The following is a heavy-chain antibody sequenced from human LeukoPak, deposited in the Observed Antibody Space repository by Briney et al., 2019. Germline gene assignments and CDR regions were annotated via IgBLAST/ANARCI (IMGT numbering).Heavy chain of an antibody. D-gene: IGHD4-11*01. CDR2: INPTTGDT. Sequence: ASVTVSCKASGYIFTCYYMHWVRQAPGQGLEWVGWINPTTGDTHFAQKFQGRVTMTRDTSITTAYMEVNRLRSDDTAVYYCARDTEYWGQATLVTVSS. CDR1: GYIFTCYY. CDR3: ARDTEY. J-gene: IGHJ4*02. V-gene: IGHV1-2*02.